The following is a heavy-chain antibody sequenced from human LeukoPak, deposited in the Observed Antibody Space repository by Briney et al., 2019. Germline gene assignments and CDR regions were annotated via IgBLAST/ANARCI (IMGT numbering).Heavy chain of an antibody. CDR3: ARQTITTSGVVITVGPGYMDV. J-gene: IGHJ6*03. V-gene: IGHV4-34*01. CDR1: GGSFSGYY. D-gene: IGHD3-3*01. Sequence: SETLSLTCAVYGGSFSGYYWSWIRQPPGKGLDWIGEIDHSGITNYNSSLKSRGTISVDTSKNQFSLKLSSVTAADTAVYYCARQTITTSGVVITVGPGYMDVWGKGTTVTVSS. CDR2: IDHSGIT.